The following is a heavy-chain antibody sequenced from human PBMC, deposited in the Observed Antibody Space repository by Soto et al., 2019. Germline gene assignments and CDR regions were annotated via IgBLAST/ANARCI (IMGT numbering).Heavy chain of an antibody. J-gene: IGHJ4*02. CDR2: IIPILGIA. CDR1: GGTFSSYT. D-gene: IGHD6-13*01. CDR3: ARGAAAGTFDY. Sequence: SVKVSCNASGGTFSSYTISWVRQAPGQGLEWMGRIIPILGIANYAQKFQGRVTITADKSTSTAYMELSSLRSEDTAVYYCARGAAAGTFDYWGQGTLVTVSS. V-gene: IGHV1-69*02.